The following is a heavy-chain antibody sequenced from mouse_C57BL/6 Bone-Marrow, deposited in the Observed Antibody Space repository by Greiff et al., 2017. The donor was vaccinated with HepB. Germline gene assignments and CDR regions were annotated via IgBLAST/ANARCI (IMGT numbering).Heavy chain of an antibody. CDR2: IYPGDGDT. J-gene: IGHJ3*01. V-gene: IGHV1-80*01. CDR1: GYAFSSYW. CDR3: ARDYYYGSSYGGFAY. D-gene: IGHD1-1*01. Sequence: VQLQQSGAELVKPGASVKISCKASGYAFSSYWMNWVKQRPGKGLEWIGQIYPGDGDTNYNGKFKGKATLTADKSSSTAYMQLSSLTSEDSAVYFCARDYYYGSSYGGFAYWGQGTLVTVSA.